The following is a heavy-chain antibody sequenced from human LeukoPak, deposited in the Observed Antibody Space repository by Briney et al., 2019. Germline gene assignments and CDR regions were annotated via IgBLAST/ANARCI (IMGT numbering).Heavy chain of an antibody. Sequence: GGSLRLSCAASGFTFSSYGMHWVRQAPGKGLEWVAVISYDGSNKYYADSVKGRFTISRDNSKNTLYLQMNSLRAEDTAVYYCAGDHYYDSSGFDYWGQGTLVTVSS. J-gene: IGHJ4*02. CDR1: GFTFSSYG. CDR2: ISYDGSNK. V-gene: IGHV3-30*03. CDR3: AGDHYYDSSGFDY. D-gene: IGHD3-22*01.